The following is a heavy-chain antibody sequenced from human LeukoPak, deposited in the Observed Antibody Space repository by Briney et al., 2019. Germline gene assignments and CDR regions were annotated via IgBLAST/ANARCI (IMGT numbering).Heavy chain of an antibody. CDR1: RYSIAIGYF. J-gene: IGHJ4*02. Sequence: SETLSLTCAVSRYSIAIGYFWAWIRQPPGKGLEWIGTIYHNGSTYYNPSLKSRVSISVDTSKNQYSLKLSSVTAADTAVYYCASRNGYYGSGRAYYFDYWGQGKLVTVSS. D-gene: IGHD3-10*01. CDR3: ASRNGYYGSGRAYYFDY. V-gene: IGHV4-38-2*01. CDR2: IYHNGST.